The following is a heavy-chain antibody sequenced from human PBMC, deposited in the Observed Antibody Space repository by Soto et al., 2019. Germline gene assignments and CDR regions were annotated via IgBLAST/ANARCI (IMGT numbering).Heavy chain of an antibody. V-gene: IGHV4-39*01. CDR3: ARQVGIAARGYYYYGMDV. CDR1: GGSISSSSYY. CDR2: IYYSGST. Sequence: PSETLSLTCTVSGGSISSSSYYWGWIRQPPGKGLEWIGSIYYSGSTYYNPSLKSRVTISVDTSKNQFSLKLSSVTAADTAVYYCARQVGIAARGYYYYGMDVWGQGTTVTVSS. J-gene: IGHJ6*02. D-gene: IGHD6-6*01.